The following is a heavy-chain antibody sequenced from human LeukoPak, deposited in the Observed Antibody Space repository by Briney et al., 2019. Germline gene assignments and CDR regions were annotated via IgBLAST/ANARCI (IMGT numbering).Heavy chain of an antibody. CDR1: GGSISSYY. J-gene: IGHJ5*02. V-gene: IGHV4-59*01. CDR2: IYYSGST. Sequence: SETLSLTCTVSGGSISSYYWSWIRQSPGKGLEWIGYIYYSGSTNYNPSLKSRVTISVDTSKNQFSLKLSSVTAADTAVYYCARVVPLRLLWFGELLSGFDPWGQGTLVTVSS. CDR3: ARVVPLRLLWFGELLSGFDP. D-gene: IGHD3-10*01.